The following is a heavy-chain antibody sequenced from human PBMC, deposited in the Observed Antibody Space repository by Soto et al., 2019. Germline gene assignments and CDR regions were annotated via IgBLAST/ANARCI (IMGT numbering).Heavy chain of an antibody. V-gene: IGHV3-73*01. Sequence: EVQLVESGGGSVQPGGSLKLSCAASVFTFSGSTMHWVRQASGKGLEWVGRIRNKVNSYATAYAASVKGRFTISRDDSKNTAYLQMNSLKTEDTAVYYCTKQGDYSYHFDYWGQGTLFTVSS. D-gene: IGHD4-4*01. J-gene: IGHJ4*02. CDR3: TKQGDYSYHFDY. CDR2: IRNKVNSYAT. CDR1: VFTFSGST.